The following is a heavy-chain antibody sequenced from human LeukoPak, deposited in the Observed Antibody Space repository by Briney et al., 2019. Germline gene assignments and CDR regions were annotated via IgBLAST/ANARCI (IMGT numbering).Heavy chain of an antibody. CDR2: ISYDGSNK. D-gene: IGHD5-18*01. J-gene: IGHJ3*02. CDR3: AKEDTGYAFDI. V-gene: IGHV3-30*18. CDR1: GFTFSNYA. Sequence: GRSLRLSCAASGFTFSNYAMHWVRQAPGKGLEWVALISYDGSNKYHADSVKGRFTISKDNSKNTLYLQMNSLRPEDTAVYYCAKEDTGYAFDIWGQGTMVTVSS.